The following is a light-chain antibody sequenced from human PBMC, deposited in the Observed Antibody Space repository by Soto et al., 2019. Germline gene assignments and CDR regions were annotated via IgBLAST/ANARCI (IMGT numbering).Light chain of an antibody. CDR2: GAS. V-gene: IGKV3-20*01. Sequence: EIVLTQSPGTLSLSPGERATLSCRASQSVTTTYLAWHQQKPGQAPRLLISGASTRATGIPDRFSASGSGTDFTLTISRLEPEDFAVYYCQQHGSSPFTFGPGTKVDIK. CDR1: QSVTTTY. CDR3: QQHGSSPFT. J-gene: IGKJ3*01.